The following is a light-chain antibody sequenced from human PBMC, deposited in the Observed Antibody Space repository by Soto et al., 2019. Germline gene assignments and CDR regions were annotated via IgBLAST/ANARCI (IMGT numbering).Light chain of an antibody. Sequence: QSALTQPPSASGSPGQSVTISCTGTSSDVGGYNYVSWYQQHPGKAPKLMIYEVSKRPSGVPDRFSDSKSGNTASLTVSGRQAEDEADYYCSSYAGSNNRYVFGTGTKVTVL. V-gene: IGLV2-8*01. CDR1: SSDVGGYNY. CDR2: EVS. J-gene: IGLJ1*01. CDR3: SSYAGSNNRYV.